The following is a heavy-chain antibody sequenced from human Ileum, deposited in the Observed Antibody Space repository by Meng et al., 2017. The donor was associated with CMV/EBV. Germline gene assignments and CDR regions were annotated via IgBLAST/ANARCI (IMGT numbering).Heavy chain of an antibody. Sequence: QVPLVQSGAEIKKPGASVKVACKASGYTFTGHNIHWVRQAPGQGLGWMGRINPNTGDTKNAQNFQGRVTMTRDTSNGTAYMELTNLRSDDTAVYFCTRSWIHLWSHDFDYWGQGTLVTVSS. CDR3: TRSWIHLWSHDFDY. D-gene: IGHD5-18*01. CDR2: INPNTGDT. V-gene: IGHV1-2*06. CDR1: GYTFTGHN. J-gene: IGHJ4*02.